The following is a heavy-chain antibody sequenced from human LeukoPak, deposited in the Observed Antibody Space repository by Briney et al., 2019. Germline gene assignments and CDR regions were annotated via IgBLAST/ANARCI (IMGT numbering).Heavy chain of an antibody. CDR1: GGSISSSSYY. CDR2: IYYSGST. D-gene: IGHD6-13*01. Sequence: SETLSLTCTVSGGSISSSSYYWGWIRQPPGKGLEWIGSIYYSGSTYYNPSLKSRVTISVDTSKNQFSLKLSSVTAADTAVYYCARGYSSIWYSGVGYWGQGTLVTVSS. V-gene: IGHV4-39*07. CDR3: ARGYSSIWYSGVGY. J-gene: IGHJ4*02.